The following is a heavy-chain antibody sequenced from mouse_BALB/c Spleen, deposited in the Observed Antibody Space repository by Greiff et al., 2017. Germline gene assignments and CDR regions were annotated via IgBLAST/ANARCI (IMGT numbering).Heavy chain of an antibody. D-gene: IGHD1-2*01. CDR1: GYTFSSYW. J-gene: IGHJ2*01. Sequence: VHLVESGAELMKPGASVKISCKATGYTFSSYWIEWVKQRPGHGLEWIGEILPGSGSTNYNEKFKGKATFTADTSSNTAYMQLSSLTSEDSAVYYCARRAFITTAFDYWGQGTTLTVSS. V-gene: IGHV1-9*01. CDR2: ILPGSGST. CDR3: ARRAFITTAFDY.